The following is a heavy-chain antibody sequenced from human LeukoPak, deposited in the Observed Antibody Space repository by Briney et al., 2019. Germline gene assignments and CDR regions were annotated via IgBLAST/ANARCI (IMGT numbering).Heavy chain of an antibody. D-gene: IGHD3-3*01. CDR1: GGSISSYY. CDR3: ARQGVRFLEWSLDY. V-gene: IGHV4-59*01. Sequence: SETLSLTCTVSGGSISSYYWSWIRQPPGKGLEWIGYIYYSGSTNYNPSLKSRVTISVDTSKDQFSLKVSSVTAADTAVYYCARQGVRFLEWSLDYWGQGTLVTVSS. J-gene: IGHJ4*02. CDR2: IYYSGST.